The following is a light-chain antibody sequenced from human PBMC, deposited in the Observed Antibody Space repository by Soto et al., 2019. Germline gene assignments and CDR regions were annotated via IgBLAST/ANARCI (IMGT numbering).Light chain of an antibody. CDR3: SSYTSSSTLV. Sequence: QSALTQPASVSGSPGQSITISCTGTSSDVGGYNYVSWYQQHPGKAPKLMIYEVSNRPSGVSNRFSGSKSGNTASLTISGRQAEDEADYYCSSYTSSSTLVFCGGTQLTVL. CDR1: SSDVGGYNY. J-gene: IGLJ2*01. CDR2: EVS. V-gene: IGLV2-14*01.